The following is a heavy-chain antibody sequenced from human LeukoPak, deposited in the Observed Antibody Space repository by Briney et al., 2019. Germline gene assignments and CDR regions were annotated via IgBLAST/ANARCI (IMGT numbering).Heavy chain of an antibody. Sequence: PGGSLRLSCSASGFTFSSYGMVWVRQAPGKGLEWVSAISCSGGSTYYADSVKGRFTISRHNSKNTLYLQMNSLRAEDTAVYYCAREREYNYGHMLGYWGQGTLVTVSS. CDR1: GFTFSSYG. J-gene: IGHJ4*02. D-gene: IGHD5-18*01. V-gene: IGHV3-23*01. CDR2: ISCSGGST. CDR3: AREREYNYGHMLGY.